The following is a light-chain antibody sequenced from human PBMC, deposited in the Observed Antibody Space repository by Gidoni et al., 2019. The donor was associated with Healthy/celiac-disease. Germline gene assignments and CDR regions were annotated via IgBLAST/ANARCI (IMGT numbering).Light chain of an antibody. CDR2: EGS. V-gene: IGLV2-23*01. CDR3: CSYAGSSTEV. J-gene: IGLJ2*01. Sequence: QSALTQPASVSGSPGQSLTISCTGTSSDVGSYNLVSWYQQHPGKAPKLMIYEGSKRPSGVSNRFSRSKSGNTASLTISGLQAEDEADYYCCSYAGSSTEVFGGGTKLTVL. CDR1: SSDVGSYNL.